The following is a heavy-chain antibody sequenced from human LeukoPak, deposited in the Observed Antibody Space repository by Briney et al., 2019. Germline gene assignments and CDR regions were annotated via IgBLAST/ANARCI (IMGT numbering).Heavy chain of an antibody. V-gene: IGHV1-69*05. CDR3: ARPLSVRPQSPLDV. J-gene: IGHJ6*04. Sequence: SVKVSCKASGGTFSSYAISWVRQAPGQGLEWMGGIIPIFGTANYAQKFQGRVTITTDESTSTAYMELSSLRSEDTAVYYCARPLSVRPQSPLDVWGKGTTVTVSS. CDR2: IIPIFGTA. CDR1: GGTFSSYA. D-gene: IGHD1-1*01.